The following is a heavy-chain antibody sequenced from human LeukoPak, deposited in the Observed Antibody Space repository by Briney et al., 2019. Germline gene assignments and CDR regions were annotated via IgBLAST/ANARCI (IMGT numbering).Heavy chain of an antibody. CDR1: GGSISSSSYY. Sequence: SETLSLTCTVSGGSISSSSYYWGWIRQPPGKGLEWIGSIYYSGSTYYNPSLKSRVTISVDTSKNQFSLKLSSVTAADTAVYYCARGSSGYCSSTSCYQYYYYMDVWGKGTTVTISS. CDR2: IYYSGST. V-gene: IGHV4-39*07. D-gene: IGHD2-2*01. CDR3: ARGSSGYCSSTSCYQYYYYMDV. J-gene: IGHJ6*03.